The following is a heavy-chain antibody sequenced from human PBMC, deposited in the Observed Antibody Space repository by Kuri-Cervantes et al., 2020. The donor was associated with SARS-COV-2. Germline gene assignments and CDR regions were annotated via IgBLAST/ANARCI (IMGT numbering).Heavy chain of an antibody. CDR1: GGSISSYY. CDR2: IYYSGST. J-gene: IGHJ4*02. Sequence: GSLRLSCTVSGGSISSYYWSWIRQPPGKGLEWIGYIYYSGSTNYNPSLKSRVTISVDTSKNQSSLKLSSVTAADTAVYYCARVRVGSSRPVDYWGQGTLVTVSS. D-gene: IGHD6-13*01. CDR3: ARVRVGSSRPVDY. V-gene: IGHV4-59*01.